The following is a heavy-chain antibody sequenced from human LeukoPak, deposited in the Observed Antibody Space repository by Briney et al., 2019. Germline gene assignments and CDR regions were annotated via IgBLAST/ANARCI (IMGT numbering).Heavy chain of an antibody. CDR1: GYTFTGYY. D-gene: IGHD1-26*01. Sequence: ASVKVSCKASGYTFTGYYMHWVRQAPGQGLEWMGWINPNSGGTNYAQKFQGRVTMTRDTSISTAYMELSRLRSDDTAVYYYARGDREWELGWFDPWGQGTLVTVTS. CDR2: INPNSGGT. J-gene: IGHJ5*02. CDR3: ARGDREWELGWFDP. V-gene: IGHV1-2*02.